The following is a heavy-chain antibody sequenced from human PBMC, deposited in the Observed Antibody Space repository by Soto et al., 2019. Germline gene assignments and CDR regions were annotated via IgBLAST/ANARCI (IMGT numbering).Heavy chain of an antibody. CDR1: GYTFTSCD. Sequence: GASVKVSCKASGYTFTSCDINCVRHSTGQGLEWMGWMNPNSGNTGYAQKFQGRVTMTRNTSISTAYMELSSLRSEDTAVYYCARGPYYYDSSGYYYNYWGQGTLVTVSS. V-gene: IGHV1-8*01. CDR3: ARGPYYYDSSGYYYNY. CDR2: MNPNSGNT. D-gene: IGHD3-22*01. J-gene: IGHJ4*02.